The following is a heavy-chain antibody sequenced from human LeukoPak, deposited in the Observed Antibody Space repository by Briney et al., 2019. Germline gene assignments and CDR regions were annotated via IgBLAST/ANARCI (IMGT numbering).Heavy chain of an antibody. V-gene: IGHV3-74*01. CDR2: IKSDGSGA. CDR1: VLIFSTYW. Sequence: PGGSLRLSCEASVLIFSTYWIHWVRQAPGKGLECVSFIKSDGSGATYADSVRGRFTISRDNAKNTLYLQMNSLRVDATAVYYCPRVGKPYGLDFWGQGTLVTVSP. CDR3: PRVGKPYGLDF. J-gene: IGHJ4*02. D-gene: IGHD3-10*01.